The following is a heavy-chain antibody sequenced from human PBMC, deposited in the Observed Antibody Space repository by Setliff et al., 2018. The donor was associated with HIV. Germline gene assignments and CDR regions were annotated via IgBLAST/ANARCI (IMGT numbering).Heavy chain of an antibody. CDR1: GYTFTNNF. J-gene: IGHJ4*02. CDR3: ARTIEKSDKYYFDY. V-gene: IGHV1-2*02. CDR2: ISPYDAAR. Sequence: ASVKVSCKASGYTFTNNFIHWVRQAPGQGLEWMGWISPYDAARKISQKFRGRVSLTTDTSINTAYMELSGLRSDDTAVYYCARTIEKSDKYYFDYWGQGALVTVSS.